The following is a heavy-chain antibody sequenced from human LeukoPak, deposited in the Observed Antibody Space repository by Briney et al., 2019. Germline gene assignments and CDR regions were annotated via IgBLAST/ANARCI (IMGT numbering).Heavy chain of an antibody. V-gene: IGHV1-69*13. CDR1: GGTFSSYA. D-gene: IGHD2-2*01. Sequence: VASVTVSCKASGGTFSSYAISWVRQAPGQGLEWMGGIIPIFGTANYAQKFQGRVTITADESTSTAYMELSSLRSEDTAVYYCARETDGWTVPVDYYYGMDVWGQGTTVTVSS. CDR3: ARETDGWTVPVDYYYGMDV. CDR2: IIPIFGTA. J-gene: IGHJ6*02.